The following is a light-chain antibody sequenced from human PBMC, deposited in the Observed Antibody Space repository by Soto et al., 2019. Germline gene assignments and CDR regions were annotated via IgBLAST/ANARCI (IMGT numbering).Light chain of an antibody. V-gene: IGKV1-5*03. CDR3: QQYNTYWT. Sequence: DIQMTQSPSTLSASVGDRVTITCRASQSISSWLAWYQQKPGKAPKLLIYKASSLESGVPSRFSGSGSGTEFTLTITSLQPDDFATYYRQQYNTYWTVGQGTKVEIE. CDR2: KAS. CDR1: QSISSW. J-gene: IGKJ1*01.